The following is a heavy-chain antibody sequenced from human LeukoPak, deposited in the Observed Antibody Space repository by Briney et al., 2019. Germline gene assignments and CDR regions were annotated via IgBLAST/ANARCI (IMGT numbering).Heavy chain of an antibody. CDR3: ARHYDSSGYYAFTLDYFDY. Sequence: SETLPLTCTVSAGSISSSSYYCGWLRQPPGKGLEWSGSIYYSGSTYYHPSLKSRLTISVNTSKNQFSLKLSSVAAADTAVYYCARHYDSSGYYAFTLDYFDYWGQGTLVTVSS. CDR2: IYYSGST. V-gene: IGHV4-39*01. D-gene: IGHD3-22*01. J-gene: IGHJ4*02. CDR1: AGSISSSSYY.